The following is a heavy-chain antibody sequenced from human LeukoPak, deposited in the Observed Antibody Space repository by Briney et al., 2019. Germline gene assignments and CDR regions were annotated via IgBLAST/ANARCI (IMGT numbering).Heavy chain of an antibody. V-gene: IGHV3-66*01. Sequence: GGSLRLSCAASGFTVSSTYMSWVRQAPGKGLEWVSALYSSDTTYYANSVKGRFTISRDNSKNMLYLQMNSLRAEDTAVYYCARRLLTGYYEFWGQGTLVTVSS. CDR2: LYSSDTT. J-gene: IGHJ4*02. D-gene: IGHD3-9*01. CDR3: ARRLLTGYYEF. CDR1: GFTVSSTY.